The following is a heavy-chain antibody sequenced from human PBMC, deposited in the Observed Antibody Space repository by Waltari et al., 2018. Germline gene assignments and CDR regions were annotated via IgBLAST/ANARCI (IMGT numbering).Heavy chain of an antibody. V-gene: IGHV3-48*01. D-gene: IGHD6-13*01. CDR3: ARVGPYSTSYYFDT. CDR1: GFTLRGDN. J-gene: IGHJ4*01. CDR2: ISSCSDTI. Sequence: DVQLVESGGGLMKRGGTRRRSCAVSGFTLRGDNMNWVRQAPGKGLEWVSYISSCSDTIYYADSVKGRFTISRDNAQNSLYLEMNSLRGEDTAVYYCARVGPYSTSYYFDTWGQGTLVTVSS.